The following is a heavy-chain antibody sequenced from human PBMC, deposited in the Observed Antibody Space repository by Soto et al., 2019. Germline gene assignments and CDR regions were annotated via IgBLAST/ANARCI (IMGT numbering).Heavy chain of an antibody. CDR3: ARDSRFWEV. CDR1: GFTFSNYY. J-gene: IGHJ6*02. V-gene: IGHV3-21*01. CDR2: ISGSGRDI. Sequence: GGSLRLSCAASGFTFSNYYLNWVRQAPGKGLEWVSSISGSGRDIYYADSVKGRVTISRDNAEDSVYLQMNSLRAEDTAVYHCARDSRFWEVWGPGTTVTVSS. D-gene: IGHD2-2*01.